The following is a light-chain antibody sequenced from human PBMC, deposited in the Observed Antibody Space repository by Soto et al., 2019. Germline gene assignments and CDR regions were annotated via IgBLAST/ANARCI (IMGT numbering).Light chain of an antibody. CDR1: QSISSY. Sequence: DIQMTQSPSSLSASVRDRVTITCRASQSISSYLNWYQQKPGKAPKLLIYAASSLQSGVPSRFSGSGSGTDFTLTISSLQPEDFATYYCQLSSATFGQGTKLEIK. J-gene: IGKJ2*01. CDR2: AAS. V-gene: IGKV1-39*01. CDR3: QLSSAT.